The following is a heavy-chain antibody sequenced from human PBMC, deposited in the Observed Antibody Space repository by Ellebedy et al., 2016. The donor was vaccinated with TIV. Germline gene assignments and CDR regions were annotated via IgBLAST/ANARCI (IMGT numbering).Heavy chain of an antibody. J-gene: IGHJ6*02. V-gene: IGHV3-9*01. CDR2: ISWNSGSI. CDR1: GFTFDDYA. Sequence: SLKISCAASGFTFDDYAMHWVRQAPGKGLEWVSGISWNSGSIGYADSVKGRFTISRDNAKNSLYLQMNSLRAEDTALYYCAKDGGHGDYSYYYGMDVWGQGTTVTVSS. D-gene: IGHD4-17*01. CDR3: AKDGGHGDYSYYYGMDV.